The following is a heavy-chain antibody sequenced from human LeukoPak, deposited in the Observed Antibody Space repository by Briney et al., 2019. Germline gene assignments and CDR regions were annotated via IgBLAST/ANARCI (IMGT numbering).Heavy chain of an antibody. Sequence: SETLSLTCAVSGGSIGSGLYYWGWIRQPPGKGLEWIGIIHYSGSTYYNPSLKSRVTISVDTSKNQFSLKLSSVTAADTAVYYCARDLAGRRDDAFDIWGQGTMVTVSS. CDR1: GGSIGSGLYY. D-gene: IGHD6-19*01. CDR2: IHYSGST. V-gene: IGHV4-39*07. J-gene: IGHJ3*02. CDR3: ARDLAGRRDDAFDI.